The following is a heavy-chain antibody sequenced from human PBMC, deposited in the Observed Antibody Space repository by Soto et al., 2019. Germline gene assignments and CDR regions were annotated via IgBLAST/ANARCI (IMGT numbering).Heavy chain of an antibody. CDR1: GFTFTSYP. D-gene: IGHD1-26*01. J-gene: IGHJ4*02. CDR2: VHPYEGTT. Sequence: ASVKVSCKTSGFTFTSYPFSWVRQAPGQGLEWLAWVHPYEGTTKVAHQFRDRITLTTDASAATVFMELTRPTSDDTAVYFCAREYYSGTTWIDYWGQGTLVTVSS. V-gene: IGHV1-18*04. CDR3: AREYYSGTTWIDY.